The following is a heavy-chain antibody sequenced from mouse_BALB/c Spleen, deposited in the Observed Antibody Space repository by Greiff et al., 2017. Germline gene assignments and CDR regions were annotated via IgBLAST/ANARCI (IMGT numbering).Heavy chain of an antibody. D-gene: IGHD2-14*01. CDR1: GYTFTSYW. J-gene: IGHJ2*01. V-gene: IGHV1S127*01. Sequence: QVQLQQPGAELVKPGASVKMSCKASGYTFTSYWMHWVKQRPGQGLEWIGVIDPSDSYTSYNQKFKGKATLTVDTSSSTAYMQLSSLTSEDSAVYYCTRRGRYDDPLGFDYWGQGTTLTVSA. CDR3: TRRGRYDDPLGFDY. CDR2: IDPSDSYT.